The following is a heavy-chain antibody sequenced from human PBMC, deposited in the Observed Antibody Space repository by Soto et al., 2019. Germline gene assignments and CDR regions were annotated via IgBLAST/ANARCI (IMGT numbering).Heavy chain of an antibody. CDR1: GYTFTSYG. CDR2: ISAYNGNT. Sequence: VKGSCKSSGYTFTSYGISWVRQAPGQGREWMGWISAYNGNTNYAQKLQGRVTMTTDTSTSTAYVGRRNLGSDDTSVYYCARASRTIAQAGDYWGQGXLVT. D-gene: IGHD6-13*01. J-gene: IGHJ4*02. CDR3: ARASRTIAQAGDY. V-gene: IGHV1-18*04.